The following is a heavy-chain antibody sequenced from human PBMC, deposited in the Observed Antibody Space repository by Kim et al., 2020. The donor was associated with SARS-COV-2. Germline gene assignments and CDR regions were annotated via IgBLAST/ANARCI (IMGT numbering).Heavy chain of an antibody. J-gene: IGHJ6*02. CDR1: GGSFSGYY. Sequence: SETLSLTCAVYGGSFSGYYWSWIRQPPGKGLEWIGEINHSGSTNYNPSLKSRVTISVDTSKNQFSLKLSSVTAADTAVYYCARVRYYYGSGSLYYYYYGMDVWGQGTTVTVSS. D-gene: IGHD3-10*01. V-gene: IGHV4-34*01. CDR2: INHSGST. CDR3: ARVRYYYGSGSLYYYYYGMDV.